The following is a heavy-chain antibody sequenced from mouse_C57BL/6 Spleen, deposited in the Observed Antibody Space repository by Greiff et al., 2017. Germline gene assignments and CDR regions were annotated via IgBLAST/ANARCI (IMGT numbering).Heavy chain of an antibody. CDR1: GFTFSDYG. D-gene: IGHD2-3*01. V-gene: IGHV5-17*01. J-gene: IGHJ4*01. CDR3: ARDGGTSPYAMDY. CDR2: ISSGSSTI. Sequence: EVKLVESGGGLVKPGGSLKLSCAASGFTFSDYGMHWVRQAPEKGLEWVAYISSGSSTIYYADTVKGRFTISGDNAKNTLFLQMTSLRAEDTAMYYCARDGGTSPYAMDYWGQGTSVTVSS.